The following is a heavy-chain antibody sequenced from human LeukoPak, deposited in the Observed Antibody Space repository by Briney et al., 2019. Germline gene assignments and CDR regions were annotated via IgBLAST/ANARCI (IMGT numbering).Heavy chain of an antibody. CDR3: ARVAGWHWFDP. D-gene: IGHD6-19*01. J-gene: IGHJ5*02. Sequence: GGALRLSCAASGFTFSSYDMTWVRQAPGRGLEWGSSIRPSGDNTYYGDSVKGRFTISRDNSKNTVYLQMNNMRVDDTAVYYCARVAGWHWFDPWGQGTLVTVSS. V-gene: IGHV3-23*01. CDR2: IRPSGDNT. CDR1: GFTFSSYD.